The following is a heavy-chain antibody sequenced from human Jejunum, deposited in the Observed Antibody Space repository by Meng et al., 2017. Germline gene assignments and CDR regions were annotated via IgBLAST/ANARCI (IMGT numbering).Heavy chain of an antibody. D-gene: IGHD5-18*01. CDR1: GGSIESNNW. V-gene: IGHV4-4*02. CDR3: ARGGYYSFDY. CDR2: VYHSGST. Sequence: QVQLQESGPGLVKPSETLSLTCAVSGGSIESNNWWTWIRQPPGQGLEWIGEVYHSGSTHYNPSLQSRVTISIDNSKNRFSLSLNSVTAADTAIYYCARGGYYSFDYWGQGTLVTVSS. J-gene: IGHJ4*02.